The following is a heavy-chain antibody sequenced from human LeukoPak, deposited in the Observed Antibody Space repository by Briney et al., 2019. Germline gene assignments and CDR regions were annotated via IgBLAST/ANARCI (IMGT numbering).Heavy chain of an antibody. V-gene: IGHV3-20*04. CDR2: INWNGGST. CDR1: GFTFDDYG. J-gene: IGHJ4*02. Sequence: PGGSLRLSCAASGFTFDDYGMSWVRQAPGKGLEWVSGINWNGGSTGYADSVKGRFTISRDNSKNTLYLQMNSLRAEDTAVYYCAKDRSGYSFPFDYWGQGTLVTVSS. D-gene: IGHD5-18*01. CDR3: AKDRSGYSFPFDY.